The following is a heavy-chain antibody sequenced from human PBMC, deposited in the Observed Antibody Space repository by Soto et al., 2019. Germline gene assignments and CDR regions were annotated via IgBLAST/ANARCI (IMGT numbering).Heavy chain of an antibody. D-gene: IGHD3-10*01. V-gene: IGHV6-1*01. J-gene: IGHJ6*02. Sequence: SQTLSLTCAISGDSVSSNSAAWNWIRQSPSRGLEWLGRTYYRSKWYNDYAVSVKSRITINPDTSKNQFSLQLNSVTPEDTAVYYCARDQYYGSGSYHYYGMDVWGQGTTVTVSS. CDR1: GDSVSSNSAA. CDR2: TYYRSKWYN. CDR3: ARDQYYGSGSYHYYGMDV.